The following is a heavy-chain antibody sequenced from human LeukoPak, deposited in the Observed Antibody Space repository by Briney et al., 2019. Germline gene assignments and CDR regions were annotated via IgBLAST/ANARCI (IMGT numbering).Heavy chain of an antibody. CDR2: IYYSGST. CDR1: GGSISSYY. J-gene: IGHJ4*02. CDR3: ARARIQLWSYYFDY. Sequence: PSGTLSLTCTVSGGSISSYYWSWIRQPPGKGLEWSGYIYYSGSTNYNPSLKSRVTISVDTSKNQFSLKLSSVTAADTAVYYCARARIQLWSYYFDYRGQGTLVTVSS. D-gene: IGHD5-18*01. V-gene: IGHV4-59*01.